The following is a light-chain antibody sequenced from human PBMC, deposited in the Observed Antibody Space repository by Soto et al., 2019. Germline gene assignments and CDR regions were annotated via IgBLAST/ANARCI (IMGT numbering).Light chain of an antibody. CDR1: SSDVGGYNY. CDR3: SSYTSSSTLV. V-gene: IGLV2-14*01. Sequence: QSALTQPASVSGSPGQSITISCTGTSSDVGGYNYVSWYQQHPGKAPKLTISEVSNRPSGVSNRFSGSKSGNTASLTISGLQAEDEGDDYCSSYTSSSTLVFGGGTKLTVL. CDR2: EVS. J-gene: IGLJ3*02.